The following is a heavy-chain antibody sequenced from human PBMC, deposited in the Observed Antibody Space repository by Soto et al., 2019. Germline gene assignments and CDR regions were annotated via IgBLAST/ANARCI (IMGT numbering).Heavy chain of an antibody. V-gene: IGHV3-23*01. CDR2: ISPAGDNS. CDR1: GFSFSSYA. Sequence: EVQLLESGGGLVQPGGSLRLSCEASGFSFSSYALSWVLQAPGKGLEWVSAISPAGDNSHYGSSVEGRFPISRDNSGRTLYLQMNSLRADDTAVYYCVKLLTDWLNDAFEIWGQGTMVTVSS. CDR3: VKLLTDWLNDAFEI. D-gene: IGHD3-9*01. J-gene: IGHJ3*02.